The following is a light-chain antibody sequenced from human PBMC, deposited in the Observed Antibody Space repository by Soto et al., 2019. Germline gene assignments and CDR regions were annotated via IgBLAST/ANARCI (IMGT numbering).Light chain of an antibody. V-gene: IGKV3D-15*01. J-gene: IGKJ1*01. CDR2: GAS. CDR3: QQYNNWPPRT. CDR1: QSVTSS. Sequence: EIVLTQSPGTLSLSPGERATLSCRASQSVTSSFLAWYQQKPGQAPRLLIHGASNRASGIPDRFSGRGSGTEFTLTISNLQSEDSAVYYCQQYNNWPPRTFGPGTKVDIK.